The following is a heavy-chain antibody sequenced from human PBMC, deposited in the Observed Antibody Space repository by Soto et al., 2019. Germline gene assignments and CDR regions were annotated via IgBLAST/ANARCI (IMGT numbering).Heavy chain of an antibody. Sequence: SETLSLTCAVSGGSISSGGYSWSWIRQPPGKGLEWIGYIYHSGSTYYNPSLKSRVTISVDRSKNQFSLKLSSVTAADTAVYYCARGDHDYGDYYFDYWGQGTLVTVSS. CDR2: IYHSGST. CDR3: ARGDHDYGDYYFDY. V-gene: IGHV4-30-2*01. CDR1: GGSISSGGYS. J-gene: IGHJ4*02. D-gene: IGHD4-17*01.